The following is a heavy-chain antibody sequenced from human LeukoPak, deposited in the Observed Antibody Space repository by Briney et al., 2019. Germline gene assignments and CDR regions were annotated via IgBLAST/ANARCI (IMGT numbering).Heavy chain of an antibody. CDR2: ILYDGSTK. V-gene: IGHV3-30*18. CDR1: GFTFSSYD. D-gene: IGHD5-18*01. J-gene: IGHJ4*02. Sequence: PGGSLRLSCAASGFTFSSYDMHWVRQAPGKGLEWVAVILYDGSTKYYADSVEGRFTISRDNSKNALYLEMNRRRAEDTAVYYCAKDGATWKQACFELWGQGALVTVSS. CDR3: AKDGATWKQACFEL.